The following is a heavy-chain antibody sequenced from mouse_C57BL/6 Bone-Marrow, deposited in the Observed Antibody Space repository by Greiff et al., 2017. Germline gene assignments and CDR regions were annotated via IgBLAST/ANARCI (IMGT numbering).Heavy chain of an antibody. Sequence: VMLVESGAELAKPGASVKLSCKASGYTFTSYWMHWVKQRPGQGLEWIGYINPSSGYTKYNQKFKDKATLTADNSSSTAYMQLSSLTYEDSAVYYCAIYYYGSSGDYWGQGTTLTVSS. CDR2: INPSSGYT. CDR1: GYTFTSYW. D-gene: IGHD1-1*01. V-gene: IGHV1-7*01. J-gene: IGHJ2*01. CDR3: AIYYYGSSGDY.